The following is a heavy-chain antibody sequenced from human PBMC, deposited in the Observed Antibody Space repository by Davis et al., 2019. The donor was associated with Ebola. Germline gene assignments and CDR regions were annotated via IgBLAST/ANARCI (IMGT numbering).Heavy chain of an antibody. D-gene: IGHD3-16*01. CDR2: ISGSGGST. CDR1: GFTFSSYA. V-gene: IGHV3-23*01. Sequence: PGGSLRLSCAASGFTFSSYAMSWVRQAPGKGLEWVSAISGSGGSTYYADSVKGRFTISRHNSKNTLYLQMNSLRAEDTAVYYCARGGATVDYYYYMDVWGKGTTVTVSS. CDR3: ARGGATVDYYYYMDV. J-gene: IGHJ6*03.